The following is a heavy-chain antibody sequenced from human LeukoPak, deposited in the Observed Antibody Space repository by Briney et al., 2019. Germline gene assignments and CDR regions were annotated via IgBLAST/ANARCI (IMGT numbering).Heavy chain of an antibody. CDR2: ISYDGSNK. CDR1: GFTFSSYA. D-gene: IGHD1-26*01. CDR3: ARDSGDPGVAFDI. Sequence: GGSLRLSCAASGFTFSSYAMHWVRQAPGKGLEWVAVISYDGSNKYYADSVKGRFTISRDNSKNTLYLQMNSLRAEDTAVYYCARDSGDPGVAFDIWGQGTMVTVSS. J-gene: IGHJ3*02. V-gene: IGHV3-30*04.